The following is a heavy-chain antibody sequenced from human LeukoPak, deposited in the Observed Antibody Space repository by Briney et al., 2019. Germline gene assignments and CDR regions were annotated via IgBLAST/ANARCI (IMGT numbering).Heavy chain of an antibody. V-gene: IGHV3-21*01. J-gene: IGHJ3*02. D-gene: IGHD1-26*01. CDR1: GFTLSSYS. CDR2: ISSSSSYI. Sequence: PGGSLRLSCAASGFTLSSYSINWVRQAPGKGLEWVSSISSSSSYIYYADSVKGRFTISRDNAKNSLYLQMNSLRAEDTAVYYCARGSVGAFDIWGQGTMVTVSS. CDR3: ARGSVGAFDI.